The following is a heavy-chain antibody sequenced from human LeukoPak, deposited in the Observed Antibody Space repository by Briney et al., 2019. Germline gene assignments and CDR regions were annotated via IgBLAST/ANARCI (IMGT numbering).Heavy chain of an antibody. J-gene: IGHJ4*02. D-gene: IGHD6-13*01. CDR3: AKGGSGIAQAADFDY. CDR1: GFTFSTYA. CDR2: ISSSGFST. V-gene: IGHV3-23*01. Sequence: PGGSLRLSCAASGFTFSTYAMNWVRQAPGKGLEWVSAISSSGFSTYYTDSVRGRFTISRDNPRNTLFLQMSGLRAEDMAVYYCAKGGSGIAQAADFDYWGQGTLVTVSS.